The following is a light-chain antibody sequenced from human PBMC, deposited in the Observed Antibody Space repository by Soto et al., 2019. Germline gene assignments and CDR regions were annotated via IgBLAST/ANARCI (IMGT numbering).Light chain of an antibody. J-gene: IGKJ4*01. CDR1: EGVSNY. Sequence: IASTHFPPTPSSPPPAPPTPPCRASEGVSNYLAWYQPRPGQAPRLLIYDASNRATAIPARFSGSGSGTDFTLTISSLEPEDSALYFCLQRSHWLTFGGGTKVEIK. CDR2: DAS. CDR3: LQRSHWLT. V-gene: IGKV3-11*01.